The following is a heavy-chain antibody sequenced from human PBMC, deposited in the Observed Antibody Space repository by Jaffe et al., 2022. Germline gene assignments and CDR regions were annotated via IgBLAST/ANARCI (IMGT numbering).Heavy chain of an antibody. D-gene: IGHD4-17*01. V-gene: IGHV1-3*01. CDR1: GYTFTSYA. CDR2: INAGDADT. J-gene: IGHJ4*02. Sequence: QVQLVQSGAEVKKPGASVQVSCKASGYTFTSYAMHWVRQAPGQRLEWMGWINAGDADTKYSQKFQGRVTIIRDTSASTAYMELSSLRSEDTAVYYCARGGTYGDYVYFDYWGQGTLVTVSS. CDR3: ARGGTYGDYVYFDY.